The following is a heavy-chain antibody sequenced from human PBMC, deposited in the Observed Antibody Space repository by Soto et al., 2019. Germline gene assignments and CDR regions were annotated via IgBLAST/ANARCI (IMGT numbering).Heavy chain of an antibody. CDR3: AKVPSAVASTPWLDP. D-gene: IGHD2-15*01. CDR2: ISGSAGST. CDR1: GFTFSSYA. J-gene: IGHJ5*02. V-gene: IGHV3-23*01. Sequence: GGSLRLSCAASGFTFSSYAMNWVRQGPGKGLEWVSTISGSAGSTYYADSVKGRFTISRDNSKNTLYLQMDSLSVEDTAMYYCAKVPSAVASTPWLDPWDQGTLVTVSS.